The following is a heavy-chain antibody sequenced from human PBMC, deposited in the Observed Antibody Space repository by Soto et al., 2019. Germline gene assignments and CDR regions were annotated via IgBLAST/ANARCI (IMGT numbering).Heavy chain of an antibody. D-gene: IGHD2-15*01. CDR2: IYPGDSDT. Sequence: PGESLKISCKGSGYSFTSYWIGWVRQMPGKGLEWMGIIYPGDSDTRYSPSFQGQVTISADKSISTAYLQWSSLKASDTAMYYCARLSFWAATRGPYRFAPSGQGTLVPVSS. CDR1: GYSFTSYW. CDR3: ARLSFWAATRGPYRFAP. V-gene: IGHV5-51*01. J-gene: IGHJ5*02.